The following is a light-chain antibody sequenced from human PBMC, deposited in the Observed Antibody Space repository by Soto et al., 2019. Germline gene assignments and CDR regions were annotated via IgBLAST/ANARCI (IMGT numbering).Light chain of an antibody. V-gene: IGLV2-14*01. Sequence: QSVLTQPASVSGSPGQSITVSCTGTSRDVGGYNSVSWYQQHPGKPPKLIIYEVSNRPSGVSDRFSGSKYGNTASLTISGLQAEDEADYYCSSYTSTSSYVFATRSTVTVL. CDR1: SRDVGGYNS. CDR2: EVS. CDR3: SSYTSTSSYV. J-gene: IGLJ1*01.